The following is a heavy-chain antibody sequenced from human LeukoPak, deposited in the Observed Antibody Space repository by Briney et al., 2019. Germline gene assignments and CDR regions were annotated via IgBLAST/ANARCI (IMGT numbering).Heavy chain of an antibody. J-gene: IGHJ6*03. D-gene: IGHD5-24*01. V-gene: IGHV1-69*05. CDR2: IIPIFGTA. CDR1: GGTFSSYA. Sequence: GASVKVSCKASGGTFSSYAISWVRQAPGQGLEWMGRIIPIFGTANHAQKFQGRVTITTDESTSTAYMELSSLRSEDTAVYYCARAREMATISDYYYYYMDVWGKGTTVTVPS. CDR3: ARAREMATISDYYYYYMDV.